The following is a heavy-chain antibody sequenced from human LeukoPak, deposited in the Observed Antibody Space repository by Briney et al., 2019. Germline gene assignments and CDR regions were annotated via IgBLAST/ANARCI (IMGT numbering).Heavy chain of an antibody. Sequence: GGTLRLSCAASGFTFSNYGMSWVRQAPGKGLEWVSAISGSGGSTYYADSVKGRFTISRDNSKNTLYLQMNSLRAEDTAVYYCAKDPIAVAGILRDYWGQGTLVTVSS. CDR1: GFTFSNYG. CDR2: ISGSGGST. CDR3: AKDPIAVAGILRDY. D-gene: IGHD6-19*01. J-gene: IGHJ4*02. V-gene: IGHV3-23*01.